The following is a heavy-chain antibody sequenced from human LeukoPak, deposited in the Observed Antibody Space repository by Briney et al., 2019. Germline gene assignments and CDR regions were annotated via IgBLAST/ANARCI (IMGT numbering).Heavy chain of an antibody. CDR1: GGTFSSYA. CDR2: IIPIFGTA. Sequence: SVKVSCKASGGTFSSYAISWVRQAPGQGLEWMGGIIPIFGTANYAQKFQGRVTITADESTSTAYMELSSLRSEDTAVYYCATNPEGILTGYYTGYYFDYWGQGTLVTVSS. V-gene: IGHV1-69*13. CDR3: ATNPEGILTGYYTGYYFDY. D-gene: IGHD3-9*01. J-gene: IGHJ4*02.